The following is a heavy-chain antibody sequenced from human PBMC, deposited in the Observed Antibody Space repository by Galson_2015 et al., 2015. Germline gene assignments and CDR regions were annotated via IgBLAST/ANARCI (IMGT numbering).Heavy chain of an antibody. V-gene: IGHV3-9*01. CDR1: GFTFDDYA. CDR3: AREYTYNWNAVGYYYYCIDV. Sequence: SLRLSCAASGFTFDDYAMHWVRHAPGKGLEWVSGISWDSGSIGYADSVKGRFTISRDNAKNSLYLQMNSLRAEDTAMYYCAREYTYNWNAVGYYYYCIDVWGQGTTVTVSS. J-gene: IGHJ6*02. D-gene: IGHD1-1*01. CDR2: ISWDSGSI.